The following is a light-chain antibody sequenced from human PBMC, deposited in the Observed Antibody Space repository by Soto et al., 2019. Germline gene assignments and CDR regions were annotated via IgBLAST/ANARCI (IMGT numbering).Light chain of an antibody. Sequence: QSVLTQPASVSGSPGQSITISCTGTSSDVGGYNYVSWYQHHPGKAPKLMIYEVSNRPSGVSDRFSGSKSGNTASLTISGLPAEDEADYYCSSYTSSTTLAFGGGTKLTVL. V-gene: IGLV2-14*01. CDR3: SSYTSSTTLA. CDR2: EVS. CDR1: SSDVGGYNY. J-gene: IGLJ2*01.